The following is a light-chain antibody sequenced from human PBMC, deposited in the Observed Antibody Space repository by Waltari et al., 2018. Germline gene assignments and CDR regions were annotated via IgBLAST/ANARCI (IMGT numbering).Light chain of an antibody. CDR3: FSYADGRSLV. Sequence: ASVSGSPGQSITISCTGRSTDLGSSTLVSWYQHHPDKAPKLIIYEATERPSGISHRFFGSKSGNTASLTISTLQAEDEADYYCFSYADGRSLVFGGGTKLTVL. CDR1: STDLGSSTL. CDR2: EAT. J-gene: IGLJ2*01. V-gene: IGLV2-23*01.